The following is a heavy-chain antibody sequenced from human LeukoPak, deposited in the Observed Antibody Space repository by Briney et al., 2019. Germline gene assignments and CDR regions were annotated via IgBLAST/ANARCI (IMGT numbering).Heavy chain of an antibody. D-gene: IGHD2-2*01. CDR1: GFTFSDYY. CDR3: ASGIVVVPAAYDAFDI. V-gene: IGHV3-11*01. Sequence: PGGSLRLSCAASGFTFSDYYMSWTRQAPGKGLEWVSYISSSGSTIYYADSVKGRFTISRDNAKNSLYLQMNSLRAEDTAVYYCASGIVVVPAAYDAFDIWGQGTMVTVSS. CDR2: ISSSGSTI. J-gene: IGHJ3*02.